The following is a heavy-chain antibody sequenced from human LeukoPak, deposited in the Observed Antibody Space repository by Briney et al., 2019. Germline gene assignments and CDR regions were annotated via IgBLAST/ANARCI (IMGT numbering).Heavy chain of an antibody. CDR1: GGSLSGYY. CDR2: INHSGST. CDR3: ARRYYFDY. J-gene: IGHJ4*02. V-gene: IGHV4-34*01. Sequence: SETLSLTCAVYGGSLSGYYWSWIRQPPGKGLEWIGEINHSGSTYYNPSLKSRVTISVDTSKNQFSLKLSSVTAADTAVYYCARRYYFDYWGQGTLVTVSS.